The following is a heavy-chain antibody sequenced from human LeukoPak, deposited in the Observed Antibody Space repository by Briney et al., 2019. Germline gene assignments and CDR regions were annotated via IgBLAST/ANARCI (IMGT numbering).Heavy chain of an antibody. CDR1: GGSFTGYY. CDR3: ARRTDSGTYNWFDP. CDR2: VNHRGDT. Sequence: PSETLSLTCAVYGGSFTGYYWSWIRQSPGKGLQWIAEVNHRGDTNYNPSVKGRVTISVDTSKNQFSLKLSSVTAADTAVYYCARRTDSGTYNWFDPWGQGTLVTVSS. J-gene: IGHJ5*02. D-gene: IGHD1-26*01. V-gene: IGHV4-34*01.